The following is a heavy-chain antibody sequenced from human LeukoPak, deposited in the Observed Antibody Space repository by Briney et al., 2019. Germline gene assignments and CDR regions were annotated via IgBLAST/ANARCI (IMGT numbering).Heavy chain of an antibody. Sequence: GGSLRLSCAASGFTFDDYAMHWVRQAPGKGLEWVSGISWNSGSIGYADSVKGRFTISRDNAKNSLYLQMNSLRAEDTAVYYCARDSPTYYYDSSGYYTYYYGMDVWGQGTTVTVSS. CDR1: GFTFDDYA. CDR2: ISWNSGSI. J-gene: IGHJ6*02. CDR3: ARDSPTYYYDSSGYYTYYYGMDV. D-gene: IGHD3-22*01. V-gene: IGHV3-9*01.